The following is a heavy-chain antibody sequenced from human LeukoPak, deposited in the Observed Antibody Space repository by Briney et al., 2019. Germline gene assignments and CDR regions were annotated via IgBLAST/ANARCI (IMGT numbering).Heavy chain of an antibody. CDR3: ARGITRWLQVLDY. Sequence: ASVKVSCKASGYTFTGYYMHWVRQAPGQRLEWMGWINAGNGNTKYSQEFQGRVTITRDASASTAYMELSSLRSEDTAVYYCARGITRWLQVLDYWGQGTLVTVSS. CDR1: GYTFTGYY. CDR2: INAGNGNT. J-gene: IGHJ4*02. D-gene: IGHD5-24*01. V-gene: IGHV1-3*01.